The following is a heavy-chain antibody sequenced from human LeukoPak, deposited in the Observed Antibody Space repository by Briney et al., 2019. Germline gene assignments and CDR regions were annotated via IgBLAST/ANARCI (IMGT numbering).Heavy chain of an antibody. CDR3: ARGLRWGAARLLDY. CDR1: GYTFTSYD. J-gene: IGHJ4*02. Sequence: GASVKVSCKASGYTFTSYDINWVRQATGQGLEWMGWMNPNSGNTGYAQKFQGRVTMTRNTSISTAYMELSSLRSEDTAVYYCARGLRWGAARLLDYWGQGTLVTVSS. V-gene: IGHV1-8*01. D-gene: IGHD6-6*01. CDR2: MNPNSGNT.